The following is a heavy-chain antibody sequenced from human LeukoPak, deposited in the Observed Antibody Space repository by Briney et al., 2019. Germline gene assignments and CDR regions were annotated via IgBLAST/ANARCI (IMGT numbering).Heavy chain of an antibody. CDR3: AMITFGGVIVKAFDY. CDR1: GYTFTGYY. CDR2: FDPEDGET. V-gene: IGHV1-24*01. D-gene: IGHD3-16*02. Sequence: ASVKVSCKASGYTFTGYYMHWVRQAPGKGLEWMGGFDPEDGETIYAQKFQGRVTMTEDTSTDTAYMELSSLRSEDTAVYYCAMITFGGVIVKAFDYWGQGTLVTVSS. J-gene: IGHJ4*02.